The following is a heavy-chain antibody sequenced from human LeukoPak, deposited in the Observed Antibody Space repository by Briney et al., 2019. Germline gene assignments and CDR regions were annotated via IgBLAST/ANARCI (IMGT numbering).Heavy chain of an antibody. Sequence: SETLSLTCTVSGYSISSGYYSGWIRQPPGKGLEWIGSIYHSGSTYYNPSLKSRVTISVDTSKNQFSLKLSSVTAADTAVYYCARANYYGSGHNWFDPWGQGTLVTVSS. J-gene: IGHJ5*02. D-gene: IGHD3-10*01. V-gene: IGHV4-38-2*02. CDR3: ARANYYGSGHNWFDP. CDR1: GYSISSGYY. CDR2: IYHSGST.